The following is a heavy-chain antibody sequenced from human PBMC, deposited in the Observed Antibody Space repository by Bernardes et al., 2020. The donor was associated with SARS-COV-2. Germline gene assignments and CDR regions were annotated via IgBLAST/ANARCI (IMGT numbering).Heavy chain of an antibody. Sequence: GGSLRLSCAASGLTFSNYGMSWVRQAPGRGLEWVSSISGSGKSTYYADSVKGRFTISRDNSKNTLYLQMNSLRAEDTDVYYCAKPFRSDGYIRDSFEICGQGTMVTVSS. CDR3: AKPFRSDGYIRDSFEI. CDR2: ISGSGKST. J-gene: IGHJ3*02. V-gene: IGHV3-23*01. CDR1: GLTFSNYG. D-gene: IGHD5-18*01.